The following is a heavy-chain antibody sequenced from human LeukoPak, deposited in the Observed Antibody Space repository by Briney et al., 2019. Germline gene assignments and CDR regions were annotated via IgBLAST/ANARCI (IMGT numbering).Heavy chain of an antibody. J-gene: IGHJ4*02. CDR2: TYYRSKWYH. Sequence: SQTLSLTCAISGDSVSRNRSAWNWIRQSPSRGLEWLGRTYYRSKWYHDYAVSVKSRLSINPDTSKNQFSLHLNSVTPEDTAVYYCARQRTTVTYPDYWGQGTLVTVSS. D-gene: IGHD4-11*01. CDR3: ARQRTTVTYPDY. CDR1: GDSVSRNRSA. V-gene: IGHV6-1*01.